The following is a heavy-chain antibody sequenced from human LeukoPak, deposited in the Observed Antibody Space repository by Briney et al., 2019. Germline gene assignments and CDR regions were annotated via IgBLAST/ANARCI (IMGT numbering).Heavy chain of an antibody. D-gene: IGHD2-2*01. J-gene: IGHJ4*02. CDR2: ISSASSYM. Sequence: GGSLRLSCAASGFTFSTYAMSWVRQAPGKGLEWVSSISSASSYMYYADSLRGRFTISRDNAKNSLSLQLNSLRAEDTAVYYCARGRYSSRSGGYYFDIWGQGTLVTVSS. CDR3: ARGRYSSRSGGYYFDI. CDR1: GFTFSTYA. V-gene: IGHV3-21*03.